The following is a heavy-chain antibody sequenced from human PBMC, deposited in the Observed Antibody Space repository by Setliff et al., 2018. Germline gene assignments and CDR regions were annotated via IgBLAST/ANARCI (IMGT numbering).Heavy chain of an antibody. CDR1: GDSISSYY. J-gene: IGHJ5*02. V-gene: IGHV4-59*01. CDR2: IYYSGST. D-gene: IGHD7-27*01. CDR3: ARVTNWGLDLRFDP. Sequence: SETLSLTCTVSGDSISSYYWSWIRQPPGKGLEWISYIYYSGSTNYNPSHKSRVTMSVATFENHFSLKLNSLTAADTAVYYCARVTNWGLDLRFDPWGQGILVTVSS.